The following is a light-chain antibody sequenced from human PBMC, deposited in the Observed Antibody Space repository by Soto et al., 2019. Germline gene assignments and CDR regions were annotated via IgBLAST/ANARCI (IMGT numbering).Light chain of an antibody. J-gene: IGKJ3*01. V-gene: IGKV1-39*01. CDR2: AAS. CDR3: QPSYSIPQFS. CDR1: QSISSY. Sequence: DIQMTQSPASLSASVGDIVTITCRASQSISSYLNWSQQKPGKAPKLLLYAASSLHSGVPSRFSGSGSGTDCTLTISSLQTEDFATYCCQPSYSIPQFSFGTGTKVHIK.